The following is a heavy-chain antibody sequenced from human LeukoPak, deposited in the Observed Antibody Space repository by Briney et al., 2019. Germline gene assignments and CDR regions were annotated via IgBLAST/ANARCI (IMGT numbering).Heavy chain of an antibody. Sequence: GGSLRLSCAASGFSFSDYYMSWVRQAPGRGLEWVPLIYSDGSIYYADSVKGRFTISRDNSKNTLYLQMNSLRAEDTAVYYCARSWFSSYFDFWGQGILVTVSS. J-gene: IGHJ4*02. CDR2: IYSDGSI. CDR1: GFSFSDYY. V-gene: IGHV3-53*01. D-gene: IGHD3-10*01. CDR3: ARSWFSSYFDF.